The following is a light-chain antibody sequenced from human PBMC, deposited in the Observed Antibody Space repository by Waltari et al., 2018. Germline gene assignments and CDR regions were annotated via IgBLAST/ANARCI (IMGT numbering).Light chain of an antibody. V-gene: IGKV1-5*03. Sequence: DTHFTQSPSTLSASVGHRVTITCRASQLISTWLPGYQQKAGKAPKLLIYKASSLESGVPSRFSGSESGTEFTLTISRLQTDDVATYYCHQYNDFSSLTFGGGTKVEIE. J-gene: IGKJ4*02. CDR1: QLISTW. CDR3: HQYNDFSSLT. CDR2: KAS.